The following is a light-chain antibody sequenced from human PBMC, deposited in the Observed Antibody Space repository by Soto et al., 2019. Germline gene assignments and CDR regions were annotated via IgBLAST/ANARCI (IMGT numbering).Light chain of an antibody. V-gene: IGKV3-20*01. J-gene: IGKJ1*01. CDR3: QQYDTWPWT. CDR1: QSVSSSY. Sequence: EIVLTQSPGTLSLSPGERATLSCRASQSVSSSYLAWYQQKPGQAPRLLIYGASSRATGIPDRFSGSGSGTDFTLTISSLQSEDFALYYCQQYDTWPWTFGQGTKVDIK. CDR2: GAS.